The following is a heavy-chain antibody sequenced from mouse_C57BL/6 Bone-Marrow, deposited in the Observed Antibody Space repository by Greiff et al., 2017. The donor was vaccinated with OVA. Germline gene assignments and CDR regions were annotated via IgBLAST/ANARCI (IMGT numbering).Heavy chain of an antibody. D-gene: IGHD1-1*01. CDR3: ARDGSYGSSCRYFDV. J-gene: IGHJ1*03. CDR1: GYTFTSYW. V-gene: IGHV1-55*01. Sequence: QVQLQQPGAELVKPGASVKMSCKASGYTFTSYWITWVKQRPGQGLEWIGDLYPGSGSTNYNVKFKSKATLTVDTSSRTAYMPLSSLTSEDSAVYSCARDGSYGSSCRYFDVWGTGTTVTVSS. CDR2: LYPGSGST.